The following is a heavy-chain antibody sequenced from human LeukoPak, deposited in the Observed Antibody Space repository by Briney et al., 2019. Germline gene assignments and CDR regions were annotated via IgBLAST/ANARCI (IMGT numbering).Heavy chain of an antibody. CDR3: VRDRGTGTWYLDY. CDR1: GFTFSSYG. J-gene: IGHJ4*02. Sequence: GRSLRLSCSAFGFTFSSYGMHWVRQAPGKGLEWVAVIWFDGSNKYYADSVKGRFTISKDNSKNTLYLQMNSLRAEDTALYYCVRDRGTGTWYLDYWGQGSLVTVSS. D-gene: IGHD1-7*01. V-gene: IGHV3-33*01. CDR2: IWFDGSNK.